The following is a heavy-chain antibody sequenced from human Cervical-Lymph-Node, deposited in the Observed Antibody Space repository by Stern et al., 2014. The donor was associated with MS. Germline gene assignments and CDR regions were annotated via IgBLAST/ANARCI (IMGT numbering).Heavy chain of an antibody. J-gene: IGHJ4*02. V-gene: IGHV4-31*03. Sequence: QVQLQESGPGLVKPSQTLSLTCSVSGVSISRGNYYWGWIRQQPGKGLEWIGYIYYTGSTYYNSSLKSRVTISVDTSKDQFSLTLSSVTAADTAVYFCARGRAYNNLFFDYWGQGTLVTVSS. CDR1: GVSISRGNYY. CDR2: IYYTGST. CDR3: ARGRAYNNLFFDY. D-gene: IGHD4-11*01.